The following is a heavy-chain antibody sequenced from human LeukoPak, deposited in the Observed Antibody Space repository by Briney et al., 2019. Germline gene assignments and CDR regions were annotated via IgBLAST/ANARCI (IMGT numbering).Heavy chain of an antibody. J-gene: IGHJ4*02. CDR1: GFTFSSYG. CDR3: ARGRYYYDSSGYYYDY. Sequence: GGSLRLSCAASGFTFSSYGMSWVRQAPGKGLEWVSAISGSGGSTYYADSVKGRFTISRDNSKNTLYLQMNSLRAEDTAVYYCARGRYYYDSSGYYYDYWGQGTLVTVSS. CDR2: ISGSGGST. D-gene: IGHD3-22*01. V-gene: IGHV3-23*01.